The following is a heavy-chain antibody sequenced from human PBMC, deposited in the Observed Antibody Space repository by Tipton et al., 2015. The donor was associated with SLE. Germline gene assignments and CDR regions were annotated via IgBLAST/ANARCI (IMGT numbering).Heavy chain of an antibody. CDR1: GFTFSTYS. V-gene: IGHV3-21*01. CDR2: ISTSSSYI. CDR3: ARGERFGELNVGDY. D-gene: IGHD3-10*01. J-gene: IGHJ4*02. Sequence: SLRLSCAASGFTFSTYSMNWVRQAPGKGLEWVSSISTSSSYIYYADSVKGRFTISRDNAKNSLYLQMNSLRAEDTAVYYCARGERFGELNVGDYWGQGTLVTVSS.